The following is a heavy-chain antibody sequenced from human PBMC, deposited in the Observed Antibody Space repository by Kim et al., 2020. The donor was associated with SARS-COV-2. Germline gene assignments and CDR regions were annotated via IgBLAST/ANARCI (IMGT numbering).Heavy chain of an antibody. CDR1: GFTFSSYG. Sequence: GGSLRLSCAASGFTFSSYGMHWVRQAPGKGLEWVAVIWYDGSNKYYADSVKGRFTISRDNSKNTLYLQMNSLRAEDTAVYYCARETSYYYGSGRIYYYGMDVWGQGTTVTVSS. D-gene: IGHD3-10*01. V-gene: IGHV3-33*01. J-gene: IGHJ6*02. CDR2: IWYDGSNK. CDR3: ARETSYYYGSGRIYYYGMDV.